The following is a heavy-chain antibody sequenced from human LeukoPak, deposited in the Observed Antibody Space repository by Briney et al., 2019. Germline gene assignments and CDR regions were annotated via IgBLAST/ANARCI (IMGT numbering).Heavy chain of an antibody. CDR2: INHSGST. CDR3: ASLTDY. Sequence: SETLSLTCAVYGGSFSGYYWSWIRQPPGKGLEWIGEINHSGSTNYNPSLKSRVTISVDTSKNQFSLKLSSVTAADTTVYYCASLTDYWGQGTLVTVSS. J-gene: IGHJ4*02. V-gene: IGHV4-34*01. CDR1: GGSFSGYY.